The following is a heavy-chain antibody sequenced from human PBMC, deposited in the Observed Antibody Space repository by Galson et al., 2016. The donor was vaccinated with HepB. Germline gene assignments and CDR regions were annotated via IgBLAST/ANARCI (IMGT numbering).Heavy chain of an antibody. CDR1: GFTFSYFG. J-gene: IGHJ4*02. V-gene: IGHV3-21*01. CDR3: VRDSPLWGVYSHFDY. Sequence: SLRLSCAASGFTFSYFGMNWVRQAPGKGLEWVSHIGLSRTYIYYADLVQGRFTIPRDNAENSLYLQMSSLRAEDTAVYYCVRDSPLWGVYSHFDYWGQGSLVTVSS. CDR2: IGLSRTYI. D-gene: IGHD2-21*01.